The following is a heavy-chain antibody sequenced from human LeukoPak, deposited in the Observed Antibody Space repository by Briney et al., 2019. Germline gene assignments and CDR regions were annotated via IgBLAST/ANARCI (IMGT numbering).Heavy chain of an antibody. Sequence: GGSLRLSCAASGFIFNNYGLIWVRQAPGKGLEWVSAIRNDGGGTQYADFVEGRFTISRDNSKNTLFLQMSSLRAEDTALYYCAKGSSGYFAGLWGQGTLVTVSS. CDR1: GFIFNNYG. J-gene: IGHJ4*02. CDR2: IRNDGGGT. D-gene: IGHD3-22*01. CDR3: AKGSSGYFAGL. V-gene: IGHV3-23*01.